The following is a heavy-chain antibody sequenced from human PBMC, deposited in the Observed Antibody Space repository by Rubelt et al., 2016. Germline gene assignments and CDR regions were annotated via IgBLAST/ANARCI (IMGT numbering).Heavy chain of an antibody. CDR3: ARDPGPRGNDY. V-gene: IGHV1-46*03. Sequence: QVQLVQSGAEVKKPGASVKVSCKASGYTFTSYGISWVRQAPGQGLEWMGIIHPSGGSTSYAQKFQGRVTMTRDTSTSTVYMELSSLRSEDTAGYYCARDPGPRGNDYWGQGTLVTVSS. CDR1: GYTFTSYG. CDR2: IHPSGGST. J-gene: IGHJ4*02. D-gene: IGHD3-10*01.